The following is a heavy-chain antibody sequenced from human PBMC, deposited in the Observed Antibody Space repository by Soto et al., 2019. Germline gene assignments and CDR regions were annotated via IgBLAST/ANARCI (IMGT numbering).Heavy chain of an antibody. D-gene: IGHD2-2*02. CDR1: GDSVSSNSAA. CDR3: TKQKGDSPTYTAMDV. Sequence: SQTLSLTCAISGDSVSSNSAAWNWIRQSPSRGLEWLGRAYYRSQWYYDSAVSVRSRITVIPDTSKNQFSLQLNSVTREDTAVAYCTKQKGDSPTYTAMDVWGHGSTVTVSS. CDR2: AYYRSQWYY. V-gene: IGHV6-1*01. J-gene: IGHJ6*02.